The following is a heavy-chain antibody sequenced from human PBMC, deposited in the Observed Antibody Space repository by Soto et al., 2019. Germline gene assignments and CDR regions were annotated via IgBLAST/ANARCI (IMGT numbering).Heavy chain of an antibody. Sequence: SGPTLVNPKQTLTLTCTFSGFSLSTSGVGVGWVRQPPGKALEWLALIYWEDDKRYSTXLKSRLTITKDTSKTRAVLTMINIAPADTATYYXPHTGRNDILSGYYSAYAFDVRCQGKMVPVS. CDR3: PHTGRNDILSGYYSAYAFDV. V-gene: IGHV2-5*02. CDR2: IYWEDDK. CDR1: GFSLSTSGVG. D-gene: IGHD3-9*01. J-gene: IGHJ3*01.